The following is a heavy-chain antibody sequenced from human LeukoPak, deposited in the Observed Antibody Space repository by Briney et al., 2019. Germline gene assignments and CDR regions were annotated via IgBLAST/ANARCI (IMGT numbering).Heavy chain of an antibody. Sequence: GGSLRLSCAASGFTLSTYSLNWVRQAPGRGLEWVSSISSSSLYIYYADSVKGRFTISRDNAKNSLFLQMNSLRAEDTAVYYCAREGDGYNSPIDYWGQGTLVTVSS. CDR3: AREGDGYNSPIDY. V-gene: IGHV3-21*01. J-gene: IGHJ4*02. D-gene: IGHD5-24*01. CDR2: ISSSSLYI. CDR1: GFTLSTYS.